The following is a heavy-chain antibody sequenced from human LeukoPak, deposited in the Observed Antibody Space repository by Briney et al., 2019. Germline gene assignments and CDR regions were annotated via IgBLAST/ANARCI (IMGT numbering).Heavy chain of an antibody. Sequence: SETLSLTCAVYGGSFSGYYWSWIRQPPGKGLEWIGEINHSGSTNYNPSLKSRVTISVDTSKNQFSLKLSSVTAADTAVYYCARNCFYYDFWSGYYLYYYMDVWGKGTTVTVSS. CDR3: ARNCFYYDFWSGYYLYYYMDV. V-gene: IGHV4-34*01. CDR1: GGSFSGYY. CDR2: INHSGST. D-gene: IGHD3-3*01. J-gene: IGHJ6*03.